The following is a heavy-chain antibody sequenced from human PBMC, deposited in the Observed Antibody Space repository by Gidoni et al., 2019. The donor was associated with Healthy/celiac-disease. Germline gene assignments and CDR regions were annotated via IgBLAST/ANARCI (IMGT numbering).Heavy chain of an antibody. CDR3: AASGSYFSTLDY. Sequence: QVQLVQSGAEVKKPEASVTVSCKASGSTFTSYYMHWVRQAPGQGLEWMGIINPSGGSTSYAQKFQGRVTMTRDTSTSTVYMELSSLRSEDTAVYYCAASGSYFSTLDYWGQGTLVTVSS. CDR2: INPSGGST. J-gene: IGHJ4*02. D-gene: IGHD1-26*01. CDR1: GSTFTSYY. V-gene: IGHV1-46*01.